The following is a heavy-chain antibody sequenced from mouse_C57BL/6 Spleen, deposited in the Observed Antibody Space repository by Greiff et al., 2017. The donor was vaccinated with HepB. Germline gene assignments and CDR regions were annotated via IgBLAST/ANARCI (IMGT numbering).Heavy chain of an antibody. CDR3: YCGSSYEWYFDD. J-gene: IGHJ1*03. CDR1: GYTFTDYN. V-gene: IGHV1-22*01. D-gene: IGHD1-1*01. CDR2: INPNNGGT. Sequence: VQLQQSGPELVKPGASVKMSCKASGYTFTDYNMHWVKQSHGKSLEWIGYINPNNGGTSYNQKFKGKATLTVNKSSSTAYMELRSLTSEDSAVYYCYCGSSYEWYFDDWGTGTTVTVSS.